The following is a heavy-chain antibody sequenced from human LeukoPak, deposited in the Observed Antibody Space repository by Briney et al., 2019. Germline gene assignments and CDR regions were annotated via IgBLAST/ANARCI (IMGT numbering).Heavy chain of an antibody. J-gene: IGHJ4*02. V-gene: IGHV3-23*01. D-gene: IGHD6-13*01. CDR1: GFTFSSYA. CDR3: AKDAGIVAGGIFEY. Sequence: PGGSLRLSCAASGFTFSSYAMSSVRQAPGKGLEWVSAISGTGGSTYHADSVKGRFTISRDNSKNTLYLQMTSLRAEDTAVYYGAKDAGIVAGGIFEYWGQGTLVTVSS. CDR2: ISGTGGST.